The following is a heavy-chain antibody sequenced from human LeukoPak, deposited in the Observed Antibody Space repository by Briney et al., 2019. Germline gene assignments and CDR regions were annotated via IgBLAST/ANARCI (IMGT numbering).Heavy chain of an antibody. CDR2: IIPIFGTA. V-gene: IGHV1-69*13. Sequence: GASVKVSCKASGGTFSSYAISWVRQAPGQGLEWMGGIIPIFGTANYAQKFQGRVTITADESTSTAYMELSSLRSEDTAVYYCAYCSSTSCRWGLGYYYYYYMDVWGKGTTVTISS. CDR1: GGTFSSYA. D-gene: IGHD2-2*01. J-gene: IGHJ6*03. CDR3: AYCSSTSCRWGLGYYYYYYMDV.